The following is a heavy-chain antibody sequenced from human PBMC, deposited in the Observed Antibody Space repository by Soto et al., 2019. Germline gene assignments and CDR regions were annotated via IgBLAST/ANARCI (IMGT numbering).Heavy chain of an antibody. Sequence: SETLSLTCAVYGGSFSGYYWSWIRQPPGKGLEWIGEINHSGSTNYNPSLKSRVTISVDTSKNQFSLKLSSVTAADTAVYYCARGRNYYGSGRAWFDPWGQGTQVTVS. CDR2: INHSGST. V-gene: IGHV4-34*01. CDR1: GGSFSGYY. D-gene: IGHD3-10*01. J-gene: IGHJ5*02. CDR3: ARGRNYYGSGRAWFDP.